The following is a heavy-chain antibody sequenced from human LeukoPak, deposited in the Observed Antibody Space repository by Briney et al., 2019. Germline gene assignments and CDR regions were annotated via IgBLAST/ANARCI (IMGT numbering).Heavy chain of an antibody. D-gene: IGHD6-13*01. V-gene: IGHV1-69*05. CDR1: RGTFSSYA. CDR2: IIPIFGTA. CDR3: ARGGSSWRPHFDY. Sequence: SVKVSCKASRGTFSSYAISWVRQAPGQGLEWMGGIIPIFGTANYAQKFQGRVTITTDESTSTAYMELSSLRSEDTAVYYCARGGSSWRPHFDYWGQGTLVTVSS. J-gene: IGHJ4*02.